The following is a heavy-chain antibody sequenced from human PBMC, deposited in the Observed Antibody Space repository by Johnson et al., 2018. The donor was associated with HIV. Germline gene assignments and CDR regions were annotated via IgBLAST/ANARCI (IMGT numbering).Heavy chain of an antibody. J-gene: IGHJ3*02. V-gene: IGHV3-30*14. Sequence: QVQLVESGGGLVKPGGSLRLSCVVSGFTFRDYYMSWIRQAPGKGLEWVAVISYDGSNKYYADSVKGRFTISRDNSKNTLYLQMNSLRAEDTAVYYCAKEGITMEVDIWGQGTLVTVSS. CDR3: AKEGITMEVDI. CDR2: ISYDGSNK. CDR1: GFTFRDYY. D-gene: IGHD3-10*01.